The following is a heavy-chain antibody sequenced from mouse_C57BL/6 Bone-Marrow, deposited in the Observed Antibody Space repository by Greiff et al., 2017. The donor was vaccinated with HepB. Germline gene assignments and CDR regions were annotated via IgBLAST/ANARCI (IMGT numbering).Heavy chain of an antibody. Sequence: EVQLVESGGDLVKPGGSLKLSCAASGFTFSSYGMSWVRQTPDKRLEWVATISSGGSYTYYPDSVKGRFTISRDNAKNTLYLQMSSLKSEDTAMYYCARRDLPRDYWGQGTSVTVSS. CDR2: ISSGGSYT. CDR3: ARRDLPRDY. V-gene: IGHV5-6*01. D-gene: IGHD5-1*01. CDR1: GFTFSSYG. J-gene: IGHJ4*01.